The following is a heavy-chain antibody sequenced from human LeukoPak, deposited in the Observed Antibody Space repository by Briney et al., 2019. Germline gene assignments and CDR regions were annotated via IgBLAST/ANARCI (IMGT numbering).Heavy chain of an antibody. Sequence: SETLSLTCTVSGGSISSGGYYWSWIRQHPGKGLEWIGYIYYSGSTYYNPSLKSRVTISVDTSKNQFSLKLSSVIAADTAVYYCARIERAAAAVDYWGQGTLVTVSS. D-gene: IGHD6-13*01. CDR1: GGSISSGGYY. CDR2: IYYSGST. CDR3: ARIERAAAAVDY. J-gene: IGHJ4*02. V-gene: IGHV4-31*03.